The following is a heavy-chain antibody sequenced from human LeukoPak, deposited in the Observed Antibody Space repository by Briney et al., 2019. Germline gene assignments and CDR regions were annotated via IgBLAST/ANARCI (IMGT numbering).Heavy chain of an antibody. J-gene: IGHJ4*02. D-gene: IGHD3-10*01. CDR2: ISWNSGSI. CDR1: GFTFDDYA. CDR3: ARDQWFGE. Sequence: QTGGSLRLSCAASGFTFDDYAMHWVRQAPGKGLEWVSGISWNSGSIGYADSVKGRFTISRDNAKNSLYLQMNSLRAEDTAVYYCARDQWFGEGGQGTLVTVSS. V-gene: IGHV3-9*01.